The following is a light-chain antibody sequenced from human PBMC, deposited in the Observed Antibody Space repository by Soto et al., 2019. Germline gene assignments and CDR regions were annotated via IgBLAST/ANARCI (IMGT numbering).Light chain of an antibody. V-gene: IGLV2-8*01. CDR1: KSDIGVYDF. J-gene: IGLJ1*01. CDR2: EVV. Sequence: QSALTQPPFASGSPGQSVTISCAGTKSDIGVYDFVSWYQHHPGKAPRLIIYEVVQRPSGVPDRFSGSKSGNTASLTVSGLQAADEADYFCKSYAGSNTYVFGSGTKV. CDR3: KSYAGSNTYV.